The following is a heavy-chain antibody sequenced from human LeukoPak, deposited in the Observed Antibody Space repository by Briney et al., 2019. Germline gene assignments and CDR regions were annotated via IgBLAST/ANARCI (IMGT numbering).Heavy chain of an antibody. Sequence: GGSLRLSCAASGFTFSSYAESWVRQAPGEGLEGVSSIRGWGGSTYCADSVKGRFTISRDNSKNTLYLQMNSLRAEDTAVYYCAKSSNYDILTGYLYYFDYWGQGTLVTVSS. CDR2: IRGWGGST. CDR1: GFTFSSYA. V-gene: IGHV3-23*01. D-gene: IGHD3-9*01. CDR3: AKSSNYDILTGYLYYFDY. J-gene: IGHJ4*02.